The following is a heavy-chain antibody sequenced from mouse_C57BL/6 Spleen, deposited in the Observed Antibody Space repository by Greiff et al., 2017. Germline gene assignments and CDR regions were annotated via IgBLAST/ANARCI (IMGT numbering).Heavy chain of an antibody. CDR2: ISSGSSTI. J-gene: IGHJ4*01. V-gene: IGHV5-17*01. CDR3: ARQGWDDAMDY. CDR1: GFTFSDYG. D-gene: IGHD4-1*01. Sequence: EVQLVESGGGLVKPGGSLKLSCAASGFTFSDYGMHWVRQAPEKGLEWVAYISSGSSTIYYADTVKGRFTISRDNAKNTLFLQMTSLRSEATAMYYCARQGWDDAMDYWGQGTSVTVSS.